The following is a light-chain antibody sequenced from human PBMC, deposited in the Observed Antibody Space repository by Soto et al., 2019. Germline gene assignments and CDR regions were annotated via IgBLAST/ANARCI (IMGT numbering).Light chain of an antibody. CDR1: QGISNY. CDR3: QKYDTASFT. J-gene: IGKJ3*01. Sequence: DIQMTQSPSSLSVSVGDRVTITYRASQGISNYLAWYQQKPGKVPKLLISAASTLQSGVPSRFSGSGSGTDFTLTISSLQPEDVATYYCQKYDTASFTFGPGTKVDIK. CDR2: AAS. V-gene: IGKV1-27*01.